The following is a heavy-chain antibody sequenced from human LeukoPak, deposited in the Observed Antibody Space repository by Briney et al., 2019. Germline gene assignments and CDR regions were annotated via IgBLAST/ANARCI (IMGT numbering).Heavy chain of an antibody. D-gene: IGHD1-26*01. Sequence: GGSVRLSCAASGFTFSSYAMSWVRQAPGQGLEWVSAISGSGGSTYYADSVKGRFTISRDNSKNTLYLQMNSLRAEDTAVYYCARGKWEPLDYWGQGTLVTVSS. CDR1: GFTFSSYA. J-gene: IGHJ4*02. CDR3: ARGKWEPLDY. V-gene: IGHV3-23*01. CDR2: ISGSGGST.